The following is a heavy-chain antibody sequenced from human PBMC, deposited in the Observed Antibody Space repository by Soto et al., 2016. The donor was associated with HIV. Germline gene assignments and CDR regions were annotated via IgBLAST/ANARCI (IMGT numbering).Heavy chain of an antibody. V-gene: IGHV4-59*01. CDR2: IYSSGST. D-gene: IGHD2-21*01. CDR1: GGSISSYY. J-gene: IGHJ6*02. Sequence: VQLQESGPGLVKPSETLSLTCTVSGGSISSYYWSWIRQPPGKGLEWIGYIYSSGSTNYNPSLKSRVTISVDTSKSQFSLKLSSVTAADTAVYYCARAGVVANYYYYAMDVWGQGTTVTVSS. CDR3: ARAGVVANYYYYAMDV.